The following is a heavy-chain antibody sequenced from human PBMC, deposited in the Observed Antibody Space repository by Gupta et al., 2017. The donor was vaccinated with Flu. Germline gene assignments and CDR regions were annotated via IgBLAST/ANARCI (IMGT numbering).Heavy chain of an antibody. D-gene: IGHD1-7*01. CDR3: AKGGRQNWNYDGDY. V-gene: IGHV3-30*18. CDR1: GFTFSSYG. J-gene: IGHJ4*02. CDR2: ISDDGSNE. Sequence: QVQLVDSGGGVVQPGGSLRLSCASSGFTFSSYGMHWVRQTPVKGLEWVAVISDDGSNEWYADSVRGRFTISRDNSKNTLFLQMNSLRPEDTAVYYCAKGGRQNWNYDGDYWGQGTLVTVSS.